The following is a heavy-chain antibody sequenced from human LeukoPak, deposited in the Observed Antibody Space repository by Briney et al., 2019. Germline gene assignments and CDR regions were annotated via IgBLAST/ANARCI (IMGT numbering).Heavy chain of an antibody. CDR1: GGSISSGGYS. Sequence: SQTLSLTCAVSGGSISSGGYSWSRIRQPPGKGLEWIGYIYHSGSTYYNPSLKSRVTISVDRSKNQFSLKLSSVTAADTAVYYCARGAVAGLDYWGQGTLVTVSS. CDR2: IYHSGST. V-gene: IGHV4-30-2*01. CDR3: ARGAVAGLDY. J-gene: IGHJ4*02. D-gene: IGHD6-19*01.